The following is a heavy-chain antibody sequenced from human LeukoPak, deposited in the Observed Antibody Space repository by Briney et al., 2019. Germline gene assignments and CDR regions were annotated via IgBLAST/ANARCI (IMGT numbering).Heavy chain of an antibody. V-gene: IGHV3-23*01. CDR1: GFTFKSYA. CDR2: ISGSGDST. CDR3: AKDFGNCINGVCYGTPFDY. D-gene: IGHD2-8*01. J-gene: IGHJ4*02. Sequence: PGGSLRLSCAASGFTFKSYAMSWVRQAAGKGLEWVSGISGSGDSTYHADSVKGQFTISRDNSKNTLYLQMNSLRAEDTAVYYCAKDFGNCINGVCYGTPFDYWGQGTLVTVSS.